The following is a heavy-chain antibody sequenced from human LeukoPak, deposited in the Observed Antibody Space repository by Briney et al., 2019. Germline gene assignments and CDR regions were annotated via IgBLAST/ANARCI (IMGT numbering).Heavy chain of an antibody. Sequence: ASVKVSCKASGYTFTSYGISWVRQAPGQGLEWMGWISAYNGNTNYAQKLQGRVTMTTDTSTSTAYMELRSLRSDDTAVYYCARLTAGVVVAAHHVVEATLYHYFDYWGQGTLVTVSS. V-gene: IGHV1-18*01. D-gene: IGHD2-15*01. CDR2: ISAYNGNT. CDR1: GYTFTSYG. J-gene: IGHJ4*02. CDR3: ARLTAGVVVAAHHVVEATLYHYFDY.